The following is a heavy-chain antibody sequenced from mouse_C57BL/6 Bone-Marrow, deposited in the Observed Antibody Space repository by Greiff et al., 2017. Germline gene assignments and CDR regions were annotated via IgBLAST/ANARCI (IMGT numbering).Heavy chain of an antibody. CDR2: INPYNGGT. CDR1: GYTFTDYY. D-gene: IGHD3-2*02. CDR3: ARVGTAQAFDY. Sequence: EVQLQQSGPVLVKPGASVKMSCKASGYTFTDYYMNWVKQSHGKSLEWIGVINPYNGGTSYNQKFKGKATLTVDKSSSTAYMELNSLTSEDSAVYYCARVGTAQAFDYWGQGTTLTVSS. J-gene: IGHJ2*01. V-gene: IGHV1-19*01.